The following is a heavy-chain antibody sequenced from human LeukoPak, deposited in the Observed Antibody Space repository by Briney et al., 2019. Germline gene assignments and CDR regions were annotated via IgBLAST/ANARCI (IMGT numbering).Heavy chain of an antibody. Sequence: PGGSLRLSCAASGFTFSGSAMHWVRQASGKGLEWAGRIRSKANSYATAYAASVKGRFTISRDDSKNTAYLQMNSLKTEDTAVYYCTTQDGEVFDPWGQGTLVTVSS. CDR1: GFTFSGSA. J-gene: IGHJ5*02. V-gene: IGHV3-73*01. CDR3: TTQDGEVFDP. CDR2: IRSKANSYAT. D-gene: IGHD2-21*01.